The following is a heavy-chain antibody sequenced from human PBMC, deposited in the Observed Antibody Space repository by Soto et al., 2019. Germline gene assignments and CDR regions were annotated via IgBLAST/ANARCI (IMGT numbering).Heavy chain of an antibody. Sequence: QVQLVESGGGVVQPGRSLRLSCAASGFTFSSYGMHWVRQAPGKGLEWVAVISYDGSNKYYADSVKGRFTISRDNSKNTLYLKMNSLRAGDTVVYYCGKDSPVAGTGGGGLFDYWGQGTLVTVSS. D-gene: IGHD6-19*01. J-gene: IGHJ4*02. CDR2: ISYDGSNK. V-gene: IGHV3-30*18. CDR3: GKDSPVAGTGGGGLFDY. CDR1: GFTFSSYG.